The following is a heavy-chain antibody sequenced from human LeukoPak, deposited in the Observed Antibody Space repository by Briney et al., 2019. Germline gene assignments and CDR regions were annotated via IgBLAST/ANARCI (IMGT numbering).Heavy chain of an antibody. CDR1: GFPFISYT. J-gene: IGHJ4*02. Sequence: GGSLRLPCAASGFPFISYTMNWVRQAPGKGLEWVSAISGSGGSTYYADSVKGRFTISRDNSKNTLYLQMNSLRAEDTAVYYCAKGIAAAGTGTGNDYWGQGTLVTVSS. V-gene: IGHV3-23*01. CDR2: ISGSGGST. D-gene: IGHD6-13*01. CDR3: AKGIAAAGTGTGNDY.